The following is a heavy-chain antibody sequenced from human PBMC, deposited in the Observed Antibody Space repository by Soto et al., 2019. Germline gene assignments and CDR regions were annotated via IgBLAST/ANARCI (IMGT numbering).Heavy chain of an antibody. D-gene: IGHD3-10*01. CDR3: ARANTMVRGVTPNY. CDR2: ISYDGSNK. CDR1: GFTFSSYA. Sequence: QVQLVESGGGVVQPGRSLRLSCAASGFTFSSYAMHWVRQAPGKGLEWVAVISYDGSNKYYADSVKGRFTISRDNSKNTLYLQMNSLRAEDTAVYYCARANTMVRGVTPNYWGQGTLVTVSS. V-gene: IGHV3-30-3*01. J-gene: IGHJ4*02.